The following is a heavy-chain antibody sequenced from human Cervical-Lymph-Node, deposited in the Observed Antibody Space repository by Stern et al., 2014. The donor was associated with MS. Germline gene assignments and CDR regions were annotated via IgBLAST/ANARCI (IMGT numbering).Heavy chain of an antibody. CDR3: ARGRYLDSPFDF. CDR2: INPYGGST. V-gene: IGHV1-46*01. CDR1: GYTFGSYY. Sequence: QVQLVQSGAEVKEPGASVKVYCKASGYTFGSYYIHWVRQAPGQGLEWMGIINPYGGSTTYAQKFQGRVRIATDTPTSTVHMELSSLRSNDTAVYYCARGRYLDSPFDFWGQGTPVTASS. D-gene: IGHD3/OR15-3a*01. J-gene: IGHJ4*02.